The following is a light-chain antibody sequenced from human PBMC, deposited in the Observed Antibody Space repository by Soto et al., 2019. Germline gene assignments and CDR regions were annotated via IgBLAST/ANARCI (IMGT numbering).Light chain of an antibody. CDR1: QSVSSD. Sequence: EILMPQSPATLSVSPGERATLSCRASQSVSSDLAWYHQTHGQSPRLLIYGASTRDTGIPARFSGSGSGTEFTLPINRLQSEDFSVDYCQQYNNWPRTFGQGTKVDIK. CDR2: GAS. V-gene: IGKV3-15*01. J-gene: IGKJ1*01. CDR3: QQYNNWPRT.